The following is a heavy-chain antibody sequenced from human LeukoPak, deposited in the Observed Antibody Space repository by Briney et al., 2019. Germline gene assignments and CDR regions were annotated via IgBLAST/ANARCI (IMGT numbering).Heavy chain of an antibody. CDR1: GGSISSAGYY. V-gene: IGHV4-31*03. CDR3: ARAVRGLGDAFDI. CDR2: IYYSGST. D-gene: IGHD3-10*01. Sequence: ASETLSLTCSVSGGSISSAGYYWSWFRQHPGKGLERLGYIYYSGSTYYNPSLKSRVTISVDTSKNQFSLKLNSVTAADTAVYYCARAVRGLGDAFDILGQGTMVTVSS. J-gene: IGHJ3*02.